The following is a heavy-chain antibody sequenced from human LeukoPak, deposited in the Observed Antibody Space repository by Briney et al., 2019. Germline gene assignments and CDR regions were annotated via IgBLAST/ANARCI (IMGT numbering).Heavy chain of an antibody. CDR2: TNLHGTTV. Sequence: GGSLRLSCAVSGLSFSNYWMHWVRQAPGKGLVWVARTNLHGTTVYYADSVKGRFTISRDNAKNTLFLQMNSLRAEDTAVYYCASGYTYVRLGDHWGQGTLVTVSS. CDR1: GLSFSNYW. CDR3: ASGYTYVRLGDH. J-gene: IGHJ4*02. V-gene: IGHV3-74*01. D-gene: IGHD5-18*01.